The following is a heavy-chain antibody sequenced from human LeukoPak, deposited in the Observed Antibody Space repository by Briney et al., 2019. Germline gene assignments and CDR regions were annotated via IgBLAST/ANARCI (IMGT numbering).Heavy chain of an antibody. CDR2: IYHSGST. J-gene: IGHJ4*02. V-gene: IGHV4-30-2*01. CDR1: GGSISSGGYY. Sequence: SETLSLTCTVSGGSISSGGYYWRWIRQPPGKGLEWIGYIYHSGSTYYNPSLKSRVTISVDRSKNQFSLKLSSVTAADTAVYYCARDPGGAAAGKDYWGQGTLVTVSS. CDR3: ARDPGGAAAGKDY. D-gene: IGHD6-13*01.